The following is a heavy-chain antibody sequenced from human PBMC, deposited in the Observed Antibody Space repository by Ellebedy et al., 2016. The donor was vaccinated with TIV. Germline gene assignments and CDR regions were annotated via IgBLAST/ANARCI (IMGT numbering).Heavy chain of an antibody. Sequence: GESLKIPCAAPGFTFSSFAMNWVRQAPGKGLEWVSFISGSAGSTYYADSVKGRFTSSRDNSKNTLYLQMNSLRVEDTARYYCASNVDTAKVRGNYWGQGTLVTVSS. CDR3: ASNVDTAKVRGNY. D-gene: IGHD5-18*01. CDR1: GFTFSSFA. V-gene: IGHV3-23*01. J-gene: IGHJ4*02. CDR2: ISGSAGST.